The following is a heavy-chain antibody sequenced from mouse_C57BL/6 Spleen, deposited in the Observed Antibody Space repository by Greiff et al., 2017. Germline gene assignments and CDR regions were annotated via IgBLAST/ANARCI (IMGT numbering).Heavy chain of an antibody. CDR1: GFTFSSYA. V-gene: IGHV5-4*01. D-gene: IGHD1-1*01. Sequence: EVQVVESGGGLVKPGGSLKLSCAASGFTFSSYAMSWVRQTPGKRLEWVATISDGGSYTYYPDNVKGRFTISRDNAKNNLYLQMSHLKSEDTAMYYCAREVTTVSFDYWGQGTTLTVSS. CDR2: ISDGGSYT. J-gene: IGHJ2*01. CDR3: AREVTTVSFDY.